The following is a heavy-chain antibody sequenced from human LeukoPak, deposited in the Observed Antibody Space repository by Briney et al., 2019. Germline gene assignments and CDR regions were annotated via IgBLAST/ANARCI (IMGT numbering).Heavy chain of an antibody. CDR1: GYSFTSYG. J-gene: IGHJ4*02. Sequence: ASVKVSCEASGYSFTSYGISWVRQAPGQGLEWMGWISAYNGNTDYAQKVQGRVTMTTDTSTSTAYMEVRSLRYDDTAVYYCIRDAHSSSYYVYWGQGTLVTVSS. D-gene: IGHD6-13*01. CDR3: IRDAHSSSYYVY. CDR2: ISAYNGNT. V-gene: IGHV1-18*01.